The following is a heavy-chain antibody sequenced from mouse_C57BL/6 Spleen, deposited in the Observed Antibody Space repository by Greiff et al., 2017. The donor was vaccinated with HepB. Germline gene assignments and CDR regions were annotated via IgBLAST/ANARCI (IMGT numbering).Heavy chain of an antibody. J-gene: IGHJ3*01. CDR2: ISSGSSTI. V-gene: IGHV5-17*01. Sequence: EVKLMESGGGLVKPGGSLKLSCAASGFTFSDYGMHWVRQAPETGLEWVAYISSGSSTIYYADTVKGRFTISRENATNTLFLQMTSLRSEDTAMYYCARHDCDDGAWFAYWGQGTLVTVSA. D-gene: IGHD2-4*01. CDR1: GFTFSDYG. CDR3: ARHDCDDGAWFAY.